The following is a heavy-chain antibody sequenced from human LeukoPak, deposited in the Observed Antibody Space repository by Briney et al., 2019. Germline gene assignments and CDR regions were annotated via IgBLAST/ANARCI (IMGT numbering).Heavy chain of an antibody. D-gene: IGHD6-19*01. CDR3: AKPKYSNGWYANFDY. Sequence: PGGSLRLSCTASGFIFEDYAMHWVRHAPGKGLEWVSGISWNSGSIGYADPVKGRFTISRDNAKNSLYLQMNSLRAEDTALYYCAKPKYSNGWYANFDYWGQGTLVTVSS. V-gene: IGHV3-9*01. CDR2: ISWNSGSI. J-gene: IGHJ4*02. CDR1: GFIFEDYA.